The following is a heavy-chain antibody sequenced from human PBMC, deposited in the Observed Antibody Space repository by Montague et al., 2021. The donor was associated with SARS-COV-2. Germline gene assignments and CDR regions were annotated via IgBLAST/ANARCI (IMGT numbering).Heavy chain of an antibody. CDR3: AKSADHNYFLDS. Sequence: SETLSLTCAVSGYSISSSNWWGWIRQAPGRGLEWIGYIYHTRSTYYNPSLKSRVTMSVDKSNNLFSLELSSVTAVDTAVYYCAKSADHNYFLDSWGQGTPVTVSS. CDR2: IYHTRST. V-gene: IGHV4-28*01. J-gene: IGHJ4*02. CDR1: GYSISSSNW. D-gene: IGHD5-24*01.